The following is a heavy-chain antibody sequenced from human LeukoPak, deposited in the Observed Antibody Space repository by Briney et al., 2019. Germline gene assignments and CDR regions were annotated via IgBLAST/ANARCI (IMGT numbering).Heavy chain of an antibody. D-gene: IGHD1-26*01. V-gene: IGHV3-9*01. CDR1: GFTFDDYA. Sequence: PPGGSLRLSCAASGFTFDDYAMPWVRHAPGKGLEWVSGISWNSGSIGYADSVKGRFTISRDNAKNSLYLQMNSLRAEDTALYYCAKDGKWELLEAYFDYWGQGTLVTVSS. J-gene: IGHJ4*02. CDR2: ISWNSGSI. CDR3: AKDGKWELLEAYFDY.